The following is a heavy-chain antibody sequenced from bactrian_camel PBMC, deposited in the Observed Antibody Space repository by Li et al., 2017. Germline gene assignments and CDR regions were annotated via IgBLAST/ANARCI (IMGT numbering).Heavy chain of an antibody. V-gene: IGHV3-2*01. CDR3: ATGISSWLGTEYNY. CDR2: ISIVGTET. Sequence: HVQLVESGGGLVQPGGSLRLSCAASGFTFSSYPMSWVRQAPGKGLEWVSSISIVGTETYYSGSVKGRFTISSGAAKNTVYLQMNSLKSEDTALYYCATGISSWLGTEYNYWGQGTQVTVS. J-gene: IGHJ4*01. CDR1: GFTFSSYP. D-gene: IGHD6*01.